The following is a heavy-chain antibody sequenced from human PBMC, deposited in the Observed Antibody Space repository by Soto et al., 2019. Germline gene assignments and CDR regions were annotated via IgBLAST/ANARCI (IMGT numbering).Heavy chain of an antibody. V-gene: IGHV3-30*18. J-gene: IGHJ4*02. D-gene: IGHD4-17*01. CDR3: AKDLGDYGDYIDY. CDR2: ISYDGSNK. Sequence: QVQLVESGGGVVQPGRSLRLSCAASGFTFSSYGMHWVRQAPGMGLEWVAVISYDGSNKYYADSVKGRFTISRDNSKNTLYLQVNSLRAEDTAVYYCAKDLGDYGDYIDYWGQGTLVTVSS. CDR1: GFTFSSYG.